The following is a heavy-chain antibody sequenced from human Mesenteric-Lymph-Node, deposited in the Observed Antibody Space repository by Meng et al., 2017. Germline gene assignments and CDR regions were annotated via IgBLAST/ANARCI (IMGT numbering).Heavy chain of an antibody. Sequence: QVQLRGSGPGLVEPSQTLSLTCTVFGGSMSSGNYYWSWIRQPPGKGLEWIGYIHHSGSAYYNPSLKSRVSISVDTSKNQFSLNLNSMTAADTAVYYCASFDHIPRRNYFDYWGQGTLVTVSS. J-gene: IGHJ4*02. CDR1: GGSMSSGNYY. CDR2: IHHSGSA. D-gene: IGHD2-21*01. V-gene: IGHV4-30-4*01. CDR3: ASFDHIPRRNYFDY.